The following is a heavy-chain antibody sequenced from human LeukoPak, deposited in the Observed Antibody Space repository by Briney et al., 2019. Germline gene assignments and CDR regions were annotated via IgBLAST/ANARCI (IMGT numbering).Heavy chain of an antibody. V-gene: IGHV1-3*01. D-gene: IGHD6-6*01. CDR3: ARGSIAARGYFDY. CDR1: GYTFTSYA. J-gene: IGHJ4*02. Sequence: GASAKVSCKASGYTFTSYAMHWVRQAPGQRLEWMGWINAGNGNTKYSQKFQGRVTITRDVSASTAYMELSSLRSEDTAVYYCARGSIAARGYFDYWGQGTLVTVSS. CDR2: INAGNGNT.